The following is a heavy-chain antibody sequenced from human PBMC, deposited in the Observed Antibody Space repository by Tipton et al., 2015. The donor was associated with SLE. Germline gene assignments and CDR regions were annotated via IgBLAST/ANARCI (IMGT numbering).Heavy chain of an antibody. J-gene: IGHJ2*01. D-gene: IGHD4-23*01. Sequence: TLSLTCAVYGGSFSGYYWSWIRQPPGKGLEWIGYICTSGSTNYNPSLKSRVTISVDTSKNQFSLKLSSVTAADTAVYYCATQIKDYGGNSGWYFDLWGRGTLV. CDR1: GGSFSGYY. CDR3: ATQIKDYGGNSGWYFDL. CDR2: ICTSGST. V-gene: IGHV4-34*01.